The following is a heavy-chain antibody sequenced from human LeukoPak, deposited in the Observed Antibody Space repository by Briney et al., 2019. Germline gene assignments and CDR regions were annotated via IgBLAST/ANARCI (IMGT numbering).Heavy chain of an antibody. CDR1: GFTFDDYA. CDR2: ITWNSGNI. V-gene: IGHV3-9*01. CDR3: AKDHYASGNSYADD. Sequence: GGSLRLSCAASGFTFDDYAMHWVRQAPGKGLEWVSGITWNSGNIGYADSVKGRFTISRDNAKNSLYLQMNSLRAEDTALYYCAKDHYASGNSYADDWGQGTLVTVSS. D-gene: IGHD3-10*01. J-gene: IGHJ4*02.